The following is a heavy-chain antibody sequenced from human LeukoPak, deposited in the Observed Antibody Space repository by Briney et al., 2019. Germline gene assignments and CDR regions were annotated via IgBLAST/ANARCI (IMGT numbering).Heavy chain of an antibody. J-gene: IGHJ4*02. V-gene: IGHV3-53*01. CDR1: GFTVSSNY. Sequence: GGSLRLSCAASGFTVSSNYMSWVRQAPGKGLEWVSVIYSGGSTYYADSVKGRFTISRDNSKNTLYLQMNSLRAEDTAVYYCARLIAKTVALDYWGQGTLVTVSS. CDR3: ARLIAKTVALDY. D-gene: IGHD3-16*02. CDR2: IYSGGST.